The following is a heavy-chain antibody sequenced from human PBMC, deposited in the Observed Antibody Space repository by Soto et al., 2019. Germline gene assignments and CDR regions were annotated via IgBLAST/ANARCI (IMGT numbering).Heavy chain of an antibody. CDR1: GYTFTSYY. Sequence: QVQLVQSGAEVKKPGASVKVSCKASGYTFTSYYMHWVRQAPGQGLEWMGIINPSGGSTSYAQKFQGRVTMTRDTSTSTVYMELSSLRSEDTAVYYCARAGKKSGIAAAGTTYWGQGTLVTVSS. V-gene: IGHV1-46*03. D-gene: IGHD6-13*01. CDR2: INPSGGST. CDR3: ARAGKKSGIAAAGTTY. J-gene: IGHJ4*02.